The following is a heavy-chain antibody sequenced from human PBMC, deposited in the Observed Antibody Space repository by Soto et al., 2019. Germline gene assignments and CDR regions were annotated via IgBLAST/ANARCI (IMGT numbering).Heavy chain of an antibody. CDR3: ARGSKPKQLLLLGFDY. Sequence: SETLSLTCAVYGGSFSGYYWSWIRQPPGKELEWIGEINHSGSTNYNPSLKSRVTISVDTSKNQFSLKLSSVTAADTAVYYCARGSKPKQLLLLGFDYWGQGTLVTVAS. CDR1: GGSFSGYY. CDR2: INHSGST. D-gene: IGHD2-15*01. V-gene: IGHV4-34*01. J-gene: IGHJ4*02.